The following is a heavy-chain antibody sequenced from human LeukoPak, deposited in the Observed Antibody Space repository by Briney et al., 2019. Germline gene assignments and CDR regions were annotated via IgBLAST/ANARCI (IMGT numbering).Heavy chain of an antibody. V-gene: IGHV4-38-2*01. CDR2: IYHSGST. D-gene: IGHD2-2*01. CDR1: GYSISSGYY. Sequence: SETLSLTCAVSGYSISSGYYWGWIRQPPGKGLEWIGSIYHSGSTYYNPSLKSRVTISVDTSKNQFSLKLSSGTAADTAVYYCATYCSSTSCYGGGDYWGQGTLVTVSS. CDR3: ATYCSSTSCYGGGDY. J-gene: IGHJ4*02.